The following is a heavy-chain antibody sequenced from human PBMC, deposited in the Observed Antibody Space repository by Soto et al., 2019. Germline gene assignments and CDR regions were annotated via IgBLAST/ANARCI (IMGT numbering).Heavy chain of an antibody. D-gene: IGHD3-22*01. J-gene: IGHJ4*02. Sequence: PVEPQKIWYKGSGYNFAGYWVSWVRQKPGKGLEWMGRIDPSDSQTYYSPSFRGHVTISVTKSITTVFLQWSSLRASDTAMYYCARQIYDSDTGPNFQYYFDSWGQGTPVTVSS. CDR2: IDPSDSQT. V-gene: IGHV5-10-1*01. CDR3: ARQIYDSDTGPNFQYYFDS. CDR1: GYNFAGYW.